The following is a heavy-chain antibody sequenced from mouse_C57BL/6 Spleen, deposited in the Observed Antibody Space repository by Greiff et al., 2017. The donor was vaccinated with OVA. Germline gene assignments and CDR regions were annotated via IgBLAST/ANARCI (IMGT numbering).Heavy chain of an antibody. Sequence: QVQLQQSGPELVKPGASVKLSCKASGYTFTSYDINWVQQRPGQGLEWIGWIYPRDGRTKYNEKFKGQATLTVDTSSSKAYMELHSLTSEDSAVYFCARSYYGSSYDAMDYWGQGTSVTVSS. D-gene: IGHD1-1*01. J-gene: IGHJ4*01. CDR2: IYPRDGRT. CDR3: ARSYYGSSYDAMDY. CDR1: GYTFTSYD. V-gene: IGHV1-85*01.